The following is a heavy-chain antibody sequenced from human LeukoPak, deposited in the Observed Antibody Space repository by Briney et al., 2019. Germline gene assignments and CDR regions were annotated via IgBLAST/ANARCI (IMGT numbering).Heavy chain of an antibody. V-gene: IGHV3-74*01. CDR3: TTLRPDY. D-gene: IGHD4-17*01. J-gene: IGHJ4*02. Sequence: GGSLRLSCAASGFTFSSYWMHWVRQAPGKGLVWVSGINSDDSSTDYADSVKGRFTISRDNAKNTLYLQMNSLRAEDTAVYYCTTLRPDYWGQGTLVTVSS. CDR2: INSDDSST. CDR1: GFTFSSYW.